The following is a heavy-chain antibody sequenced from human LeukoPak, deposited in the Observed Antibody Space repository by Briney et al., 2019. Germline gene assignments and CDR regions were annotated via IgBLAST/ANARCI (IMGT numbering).Heavy chain of an antibody. CDR2: MYHSGST. Sequence: SETLSLTCSVSGYSISSAYYWCWIRQPPGKGLEWIGTMYHSGSTNYNPSLKSRVTISVDTSKNHFSLKLSSVTAADTAVYFCARGFRGDNFDYWGQGTLVTVSS. V-gene: IGHV4-38-2*02. CDR3: ARGFRGDNFDY. CDR1: GYSISSAYY. D-gene: IGHD7-27*01. J-gene: IGHJ4*02.